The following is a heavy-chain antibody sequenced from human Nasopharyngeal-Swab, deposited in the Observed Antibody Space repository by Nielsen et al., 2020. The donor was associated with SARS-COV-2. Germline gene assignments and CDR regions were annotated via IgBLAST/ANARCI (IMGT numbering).Heavy chain of an antibody. J-gene: IGHJ5*02. D-gene: IGHD1-26*01. CDR3: AKDPYSGSYQRPVNWFDP. CDR2: IKQDGSEK. Sequence: WTRQPPGKGLEWVANIKQDGSEKYYVDSVKGRFTISRDNAKNSLYLQMNSLRAEDTAVYYCAKDPYSGSYQRPVNWFDPWGQGTLVTVSS. V-gene: IGHV3-7*03.